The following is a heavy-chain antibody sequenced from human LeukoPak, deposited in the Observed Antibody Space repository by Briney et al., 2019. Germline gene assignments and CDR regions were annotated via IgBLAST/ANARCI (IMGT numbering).Heavy chain of an antibody. D-gene: IGHD3-3*01. Sequence: SQTLSLTCAISGDSVSSNSAAWNWIRQSPSRGLEWLGRTYYRSKWYNDYAVSVTGRLIIDSDTSKNQFFLHLNSVTPEDTAIYYCAGGRFFARYFYYYGMDVWGQGTTVTVSS. J-gene: IGHJ6*02. CDR1: GDSVSSNSAA. CDR2: TYYRSKWYN. V-gene: IGHV6-1*01. CDR3: AGGRFFARYFYYYGMDV.